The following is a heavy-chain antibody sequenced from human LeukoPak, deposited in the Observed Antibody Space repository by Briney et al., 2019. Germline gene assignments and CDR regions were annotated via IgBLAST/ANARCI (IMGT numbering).Heavy chain of an antibody. J-gene: IGHJ4*02. D-gene: IGHD4-17*01. V-gene: IGHV3-23*01. CDR1: GFPFSTYA. CDR2: IRGSDGST. Sequence: GGSLRLSCAASGFPFSTYAMSWVRQAPGKGLEWVSSIRGSDGSTYYADSVKGRFAISRGNSKNTLYLQMNSLRAEDTAVYYCAKDVYGDYGGLDYWGQGTLVTVSS. CDR3: AKDVYGDYGGLDY.